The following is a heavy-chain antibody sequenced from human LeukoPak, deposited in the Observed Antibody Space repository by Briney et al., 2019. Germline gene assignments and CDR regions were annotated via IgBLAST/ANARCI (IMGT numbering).Heavy chain of an antibody. D-gene: IGHD5-24*01. Sequence: GGSLRLSCSASGFTFSSYGMHWVRQAPGKGLEWVAVISYDGSNKDYTDSVKGRFTISRDNSKNTLYLQINSLRAEDTAVYYCARDRKKNGYNWDAFDIWGQGTMVTVSS. CDR2: ISYDGSNK. J-gene: IGHJ3*02. CDR1: GFTFSSYG. CDR3: ARDRKKNGYNWDAFDI. V-gene: IGHV3-30*03.